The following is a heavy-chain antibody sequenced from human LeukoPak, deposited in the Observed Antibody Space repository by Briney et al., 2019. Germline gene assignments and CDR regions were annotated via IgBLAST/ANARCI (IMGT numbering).Heavy chain of an antibody. CDR1: GGSISSSSYY. D-gene: IGHD1-26*01. V-gene: IGHV4-39*01. CDR3: ARVGAGYYYYGMDV. J-gene: IGHJ6*02. Sequence: SETLSLTCTVSGGSISSSSYYWGWIRQPPGKGLEWIGSIYYSGSTYYNPSLKSRVTISVDTSKNQFSLKLSSVTAADTAVYCCARVGAGYYYYGMDVWGQGTTVTVSS. CDR2: IYYSGST.